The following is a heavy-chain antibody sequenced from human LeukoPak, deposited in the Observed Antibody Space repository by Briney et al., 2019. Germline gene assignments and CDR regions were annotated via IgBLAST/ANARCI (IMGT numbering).Heavy chain of an antibody. CDR2: IYWDDDK. CDR3: AHDIVATHLFDY. J-gene: IGHJ4*02. D-gene: IGHD5-12*01. V-gene: IGHV2-5*02. Sequence: SGPTLVKPTQTLTLTCTFSGFSLSTSGVGVGWIRQPPGKALEWLALIYWDDDKRYSPSLKSRLTITKNTSKNQVVLTMTSMDPVDTATYYCAHDIVATHLFDYWGQGTLVTVSS. CDR1: GFSLSTSGVG.